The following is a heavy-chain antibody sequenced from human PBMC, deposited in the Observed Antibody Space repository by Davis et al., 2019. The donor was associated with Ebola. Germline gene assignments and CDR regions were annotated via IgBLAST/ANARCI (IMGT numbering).Heavy chain of an antibody. CDR2: IYHSGST. V-gene: IGHV4-30-2*01. CDR3: AREIAAAVDY. J-gene: IGHJ4*02. CDR1: GGSISSGGYS. Sequence: SETLSLTCAVSGGSISSGGYSWSWIRQPPGKGLEWIGYIYHSGSTYYNPSLKSRVTISVDRSKNQFSLKLSSVTAADTAVYYCAREIAAAVDYWGQGTLVTVSS. D-gene: IGHD6-13*01.